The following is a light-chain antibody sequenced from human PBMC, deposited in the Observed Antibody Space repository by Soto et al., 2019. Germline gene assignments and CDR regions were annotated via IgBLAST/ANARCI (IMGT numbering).Light chain of an antibody. Sequence: EIVMTQSPVTLSVSSRERATLSCRASQNISRSLAWYQQKPGQGPSLLIYGASNRATGIPDRFSGSGSGTDFTLTISRLEPEDFAVYYCQQYGSSGTFGQGTKVDI. J-gene: IGKJ1*01. V-gene: IGKV3-20*01. CDR1: QNISRS. CDR3: QQYGSSGT. CDR2: GAS.